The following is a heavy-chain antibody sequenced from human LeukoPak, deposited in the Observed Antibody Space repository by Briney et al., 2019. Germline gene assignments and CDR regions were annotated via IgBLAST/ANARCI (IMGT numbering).Heavy chain of an antibody. D-gene: IGHD3-16*01. CDR3: TRARDAFTRKSVFDI. J-gene: IGHJ3*02. Sequence: SQTLSLTCAISGDSVSSNSAAWTWIRQSPSRGLEWLGRTYYRSKWYNDYAVSVKSRITVNPDTSKNQFSLQLNSVTPEDTAVYYCTRARDAFTRKSVFDIWGQGTMVTVSS. CDR2: TYYRSKWYN. CDR1: GDSVSSNSAA. V-gene: IGHV6-1*01.